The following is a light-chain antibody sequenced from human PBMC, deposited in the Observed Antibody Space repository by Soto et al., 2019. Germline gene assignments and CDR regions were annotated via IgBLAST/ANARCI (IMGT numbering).Light chain of an antibody. Sequence: QSVLTQPASVSGSPGQSITISCTGTSSDVGGYNSVSWYQQHPGKAPKLMIYEVSNRPSGVSHRFSGSKSGNTASLTISGLQGEDEADYYCSSYTSSTTQVFGTGTKLTVL. CDR2: EVS. J-gene: IGLJ1*01. CDR3: SSYTSSTTQV. V-gene: IGLV2-14*01. CDR1: SSDVGGYNS.